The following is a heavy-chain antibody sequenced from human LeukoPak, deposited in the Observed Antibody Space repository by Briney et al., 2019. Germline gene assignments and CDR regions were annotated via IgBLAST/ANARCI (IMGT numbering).Heavy chain of an antibody. CDR3: ARGPTEGSGYYPEYYFDY. CDR2: INPNSGGT. D-gene: IGHD3-3*01. V-gene: IGHV1-2*02. J-gene: IGHJ4*02. CDR1: GYTFTGYY. Sequence: ASVKVSCKASGYTFTGYYMHWVRQAPGQGLEWMGWINPNSGGTNYAQTFQGRVTMTRDTSISTAYMELSRLRSDDTAVYYCARGPTEGSGYYPEYYFDYWGQGTLVTVSS.